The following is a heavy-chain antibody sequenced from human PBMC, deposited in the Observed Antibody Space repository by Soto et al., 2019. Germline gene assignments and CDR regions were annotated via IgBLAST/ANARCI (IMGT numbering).Heavy chain of an antibody. Sequence: EVQLVESGGGLVKPGGSLRLSCAASGFTFSNAWMSWVRQAPGKGLEWVGRIKSKTDGGTTDYAAPVQGRFTISRDDSKNTLYLQMNSLKTEDTAVYYCTTDHLAAPPSLYYYYYMDVWGKGTTVTVSS. V-gene: IGHV3-15*01. CDR3: TTDHLAAPPSLYYYYYMDV. D-gene: IGHD6-6*01. J-gene: IGHJ6*03. CDR1: GFTFSNAW. CDR2: IKSKTDGGTT.